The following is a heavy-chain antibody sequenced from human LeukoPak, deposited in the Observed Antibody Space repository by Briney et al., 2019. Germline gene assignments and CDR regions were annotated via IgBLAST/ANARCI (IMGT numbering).Heavy chain of an antibody. Sequence: SETLSLTCTVSGGSINDYYWTWIRQPAGKGLEWIGQIGPSGSTKYKPSLESRVTVSVDTSKNQFSLQLTSMTVADTGVYYCARRASSTAWSFDYWGQGTLVTVSS. CDR3: ARRASSTAWSFDY. V-gene: IGHV4-4*07. J-gene: IGHJ4*02. CDR2: IGPSGST. CDR1: GGSINDYY. D-gene: IGHD2-2*01.